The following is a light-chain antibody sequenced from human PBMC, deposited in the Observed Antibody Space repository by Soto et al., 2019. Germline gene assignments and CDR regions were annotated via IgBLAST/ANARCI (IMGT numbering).Light chain of an antibody. V-gene: IGKV3-20*01. Sequence: EIVLTQSPGTLSLSPGERATLSCRASQSVSSSYLAWYQQKPGQAPRLLIYDASTRAAGIPASFSGSGSGTEFTLTISSLQPDDFATYYCQQYNSYPWTFGQGTK. J-gene: IGKJ1*01. CDR3: QQYNSYPWT. CDR2: DAS. CDR1: QSVSSSY.